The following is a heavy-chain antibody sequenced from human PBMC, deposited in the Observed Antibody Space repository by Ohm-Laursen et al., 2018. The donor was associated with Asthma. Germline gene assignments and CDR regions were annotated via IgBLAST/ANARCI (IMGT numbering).Heavy chain of an antibody. V-gene: IGHV3-21*01. CDR3: ASAHDYGDFDY. CDR1: GFTFSSYS. CDR2: ISSSSSYI. Sequence: SLRLSCTAPGFTFSSYSMNWVRQAPGKGLEWVSSISSSSSYIYYADSVKGRFTISRDNAKNSLYLQMNSLRAEDTAVYYCASAHDYGDFDYWGQGTLVTVSS. J-gene: IGHJ4*02. D-gene: IGHD4-17*01.